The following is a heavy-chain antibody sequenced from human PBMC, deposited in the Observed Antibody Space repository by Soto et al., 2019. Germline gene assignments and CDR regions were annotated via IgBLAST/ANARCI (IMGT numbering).Heavy chain of an antibody. Sequence: QVQLVQSGAEVKKPGSSVKVSCKASGGTFSSYAISWVRQAPGQGLEWMGGIIPIFGTANYAQKFQGRGTITADESTSTAYMELSSLRSEDTAVYYCARVTVYGSGSYYYIYYYGMDVWGQGTTVTVSS. J-gene: IGHJ6*02. CDR3: ARVTVYGSGSYYYIYYYGMDV. V-gene: IGHV1-69*12. CDR2: IIPIFGTA. D-gene: IGHD3-10*01. CDR1: GGTFSSYA.